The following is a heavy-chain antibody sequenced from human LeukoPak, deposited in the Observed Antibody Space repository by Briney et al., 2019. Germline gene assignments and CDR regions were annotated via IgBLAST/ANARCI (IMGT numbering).Heavy chain of an antibody. CDR1: GYTLTELS. CDR2: FDPEDGET. J-gene: IGHJ4*02. CDR3: ATGAMVRGVIITWLDY. V-gene: IGHV1-24*01. Sequence: GASVNVSCKVSGYTLTELSMHWVRQAPGKGLERRGGFDPEDGETIYEQKFQGRVTMTEDTSTDTAYMELSSVRSEDTAVYYCATGAMVRGVIITWLDYWGQGTLVTVSS. D-gene: IGHD3-10*01.